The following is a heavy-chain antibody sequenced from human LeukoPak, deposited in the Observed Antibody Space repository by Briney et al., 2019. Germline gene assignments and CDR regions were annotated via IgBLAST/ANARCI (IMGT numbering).Heavy chain of an antibody. J-gene: IGHJ6*03. CDR3: ARGIARRIKWRSGYYYYYMDV. CDR1: GFSFSSHA. Sequence: PGGSLRLSCAASGFSFSSHAMDWVRLAPGKGLEWVSFISSDGRDIFYSDSVRGRFTISRDNAKNSLSLQMTSLRVEDTAVYYSARGIARRIKWRSGYYYYYMDVWGKGTTVTVSS. CDR2: ISSDGRDI. V-gene: IGHV3-21*01. D-gene: IGHD2-15*01.